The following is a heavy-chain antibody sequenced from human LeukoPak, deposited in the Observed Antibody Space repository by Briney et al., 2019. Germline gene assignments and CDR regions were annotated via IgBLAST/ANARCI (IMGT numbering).Heavy chain of an antibody. D-gene: IGHD6-13*01. Sequence: SETLSLTRTVSGGSISSYYWSWIRQPPGKGLEWIGYIYYSGTTNYNPSLKSRVTISVDTSKNQFSLKLSSVTAADTAVYYCARGVYIAAAQYGYWGQGTLVSVSS. V-gene: IGHV4-59*01. J-gene: IGHJ4*02. CDR2: IYYSGTT. CDR1: GGSISSYY. CDR3: ARGVYIAAAQYGY.